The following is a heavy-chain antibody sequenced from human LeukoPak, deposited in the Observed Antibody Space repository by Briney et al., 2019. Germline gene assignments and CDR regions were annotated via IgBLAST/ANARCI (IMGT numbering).Heavy chain of an antibody. V-gene: IGHV4-61*02. Sequence: SETLSLTCTVSGDSIISDSYYWTWLRQPAGKTLVWIGRVYTSGSTNYNNSVESRATISIDTADNQFSLRLSPVTAADTAIYYWARVWWHPGHLFDSWGQGTLVTVSS. CDR2: VYTSGST. CDR3: ARVWWHPGHLFDS. J-gene: IGHJ5*01. D-gene: IGHD2-15*01. CDR1: GDSIISDSYY.